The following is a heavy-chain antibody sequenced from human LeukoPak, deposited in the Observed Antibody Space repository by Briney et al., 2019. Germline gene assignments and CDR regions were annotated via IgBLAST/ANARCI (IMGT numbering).Heavy chain of an antibody. J-gene: IGHJ5*02. CDR3: TRSIMNFYVSGT. CDR2: IYHTGST. Sequence: SETLSLTCTVSGGSVSSTSSSYFWNWMRQPPGKGLEWIGYIYHTGSTKYNPSLESRVTMSVDTFKNQFPLKLRSVTAADTAVYYCTRSIMNFYVSGTWGRGTLVTVSS. D-gene: IGHD3-10*01. V-gene: IGHV4-61*01. CDR1: GGSVSSTSSSYF.